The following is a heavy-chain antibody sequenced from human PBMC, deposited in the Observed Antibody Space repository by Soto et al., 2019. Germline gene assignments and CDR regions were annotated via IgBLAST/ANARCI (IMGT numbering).Heavy chain of an antibody. CDR1: GYSFTTYG. CDR3: AREGPAPYYYSGMDV. Sequence: QVQLVQSRGEVKKPGASVKVSCKTSGYSFTTYGISWVRQAPGQGLEWMGWISGYNGNTNYAKNLQGRVTMTTDTSTSTAYMELRSLRSDDTAVYYCAREGPAPYYYSGMDVWGQGSTVTVSS. J-gene: IGHJ6*02. CDR2: ISGYNGNT. V-gene: IGHV1-18*01.